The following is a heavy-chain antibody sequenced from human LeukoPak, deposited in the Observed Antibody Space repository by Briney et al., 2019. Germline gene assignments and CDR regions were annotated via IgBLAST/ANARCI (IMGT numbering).Heavy chain of an antibody. CDR1: GFTVSSNY. D-gene: IGHD3-10*01. V-gene: IGHV3-66*01. J-gene: IGHJ6*02. Sequence: PGGSLRLSCAASGFTVSSNYMSWVRQAPGKGLEWVSVIYSGGSTYYADSVKGRFTISRDNSKNTLYLQMNSLRAEDTAVYYCARDPYGSGYYYYGMDVWGQGTTVTVSS. CDR2: IYSGGST. CDR3: ARDPYGSGYYYYGMDV.